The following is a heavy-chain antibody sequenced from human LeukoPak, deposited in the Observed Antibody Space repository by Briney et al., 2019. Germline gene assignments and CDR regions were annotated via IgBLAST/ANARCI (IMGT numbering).Heavy chain of an antibody. CDR3: ARPISSGSIDY. V-gene: IGHV3-74*01. J-gene: IGHJ4*02. Sequence: QPGGSLRLSCSASGFTFNTYWMHWVRQAPGEGLLWVSRITADGSSTRYADSVKGRFTISRDNAKNTLYLQMNSLRAEDTAVYYCARPISSGSIDYWGQGTLVTVSS. D-gene: IGHD6-19*01. CDR2: ITADGSST. CDR1: GFTFNTYW.